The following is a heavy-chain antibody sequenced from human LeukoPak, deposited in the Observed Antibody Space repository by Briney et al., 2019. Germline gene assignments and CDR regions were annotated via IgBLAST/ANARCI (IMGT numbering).Heavy chain of an antibody. CDR3: ARGSYSSSLYDY. Sequence: SETLSLTCTVSGGSISSSSYYWGWIRQPPGKGLEWIGSIYYSGSTYYNPSLKSRVTISVDTSKNQFSLKLSSVTAAVTAVYYCARGSYSSSLYDYWGQGTLVTVSS. CDR1: GGSISSSSYY. V-gene: IGHV4-39*07. J-gene: IGHJ4*02. D-gene: IGHD6-13*01. CDR2: IYYSGST.